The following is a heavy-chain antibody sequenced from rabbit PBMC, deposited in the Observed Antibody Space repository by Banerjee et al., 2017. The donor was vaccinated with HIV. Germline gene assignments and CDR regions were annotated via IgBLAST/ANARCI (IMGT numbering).Heavy chain of an antibody. CDR2: IVSGSGSA. D-gene: IGHD6-1*01. CDR3: ARDEILWIGSLVNVYGTGGMDL. Sequence: GFDFSSYYLCWVRQAPGKGLEWIACIVSGSGSAYYASWAKGRFTISKASSTTVTLQMTSLTAADTATYFCARDEILWIGSLVNVYGTGGMDLWGQGTLVTVS. V-gene: IGHV1S40*01. J-gene: IGHJ6*01. CDR1: GFDFSSYY.